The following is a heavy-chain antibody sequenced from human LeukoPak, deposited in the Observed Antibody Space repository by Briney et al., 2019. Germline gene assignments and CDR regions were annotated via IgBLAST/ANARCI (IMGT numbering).Heavy chain of an antibody. CDR2: INPNSGGT. V-gene: IGHV1-2*02. Sequence: ASVKVSCKASGGTFSSYAISWVRQAPGQGLEWMGWINPNSGGTNYAQKFQGRVTMTRDTSISTAYMELSRLRSDDTAVYYCARVYYDSSVFGVFDIGAKGKMVTVSS. D-gene: IGHD3-22*01. CDR3: ARVYYDSSVFGVFDI. CDR1: GGTFSSYA. J-gene: IGHJ3*02.